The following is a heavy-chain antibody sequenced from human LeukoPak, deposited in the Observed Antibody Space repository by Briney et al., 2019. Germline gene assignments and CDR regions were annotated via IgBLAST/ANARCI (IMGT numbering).Heavy chain of an antibody. J-gene: IGHJ6*03. V-gene: IGHV3-23*01. CDR3: AKDGYSSGGTSYYYYYYMDV. CDR1: GFTFSSYA. D-gene: IGHD6-25*01. CDR2: ISGSGGST. Sequence: GGSLRLSCAASGFTFSSYAMSWVRQAPGKGLEWVSAISGSGGSTYYADSVKGRFTISRDNSKNTLYLQMNSLRAEDTAVYYCAKDGYSSGGTSYYYYYYMDVWGKGTTVTVSS.